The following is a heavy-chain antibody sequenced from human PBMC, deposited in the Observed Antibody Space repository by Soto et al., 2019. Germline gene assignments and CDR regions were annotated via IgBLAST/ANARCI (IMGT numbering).Heavy chain of an antibody. Sequence: PSETLSLTCTVSGGSIYDFYCGWVRQPPGRGLEWLGFVHYSGTTEYAPSLGSRVTMSVDRSHKQFSLHLRSVTAADAAVYYCGRLPPYELSGLSYAYHPIDLWGRGTTVTVSS. CDR3: GRLPPYELSGLSYAYHPIDL. J-gene: IGHJ6*03. CDR2: VHYSGTT. D-gene: IGHD3-10*01. V-gene: IGHV4-59*08. CDR1: GGSIYDFY.